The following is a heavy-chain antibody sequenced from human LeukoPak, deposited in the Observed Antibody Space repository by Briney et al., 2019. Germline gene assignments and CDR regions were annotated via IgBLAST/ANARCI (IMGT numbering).Heavy chain of an antibody. J-gene: IGHJ6*02. D-gene: IGHD2/OR15-2a*01. CDR1: GFVLSSDG. CDR3: ARSNGMDV. CDR2: VNRDGSET. Sequence: GGSLRLSCAASGFVLSSDGMSWVRQVPGRGPEWVANVNRDGSETYYLDSVKGRFTISKDNAKNSLYLQMNSLRAEDTALYHCARSNGMDVWGQGTTVIVSS. V-gene: IGHV3-7*03.